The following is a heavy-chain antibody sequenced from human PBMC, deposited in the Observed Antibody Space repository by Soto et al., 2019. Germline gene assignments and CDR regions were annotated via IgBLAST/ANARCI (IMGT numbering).Heavy chain of an antibody. Sequence: GGSLRSSCAASGFTFRSHWMHWVRQAPGKVLVLVSHINNDGNGATYADSVKGRFTISRDNAENTVYLQMDSLRVEDTAVSYCTRDSSFSFGCWGQCSMVTVSS. V-gene: IGHV3-74*03. D-gene: IGHD3-9*01. CDR2: INNDGNGA. CDR1: GFTFRSHW. CDR3: TRDSSFSFGC. J-gene: IGHJ1*01.